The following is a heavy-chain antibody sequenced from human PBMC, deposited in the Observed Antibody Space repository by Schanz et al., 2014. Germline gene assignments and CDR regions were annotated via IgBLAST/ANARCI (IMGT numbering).Heavy chain of an antibody. J-gene: IGHJ6*02. CDR1: GDSMSSGGYY. V-gene: IGHV4-31*03. CDR2: IYDSGNT. D-gene: IGHD2-15*01. Sequence: QVQLQESGPGLVKPSQTLSLTCNVSGDSMSSGGYYWNWIRQHPGKGLEWIGYIYDSGNTYYNPSLKSRVTMSIDTSENQFSLNRRSVTGADTAVYYCARLVGPSFYYGMDVWGQGTTVTVSS. CDR3: ARLVGPSFYYGMDV.